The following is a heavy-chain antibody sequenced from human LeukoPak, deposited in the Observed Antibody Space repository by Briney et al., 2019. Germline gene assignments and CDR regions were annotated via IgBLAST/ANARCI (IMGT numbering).Heavy chain of an antibody. CDR2: ITWDCGGP. CDR1: GFTFDDYA. J-gene: IGHJ4*02. Sequence: GGSLRPSFAASGFTFDDYAMHLVRQAPGKGLQLVSLITWDCGGPYHSDSVKGRFTISRDNSKNSLYLQMNSLKTEDTALYFCAKDKYYGTGTYRELDYWGQGTLVTVSS. CDR3: AKDKYYGTGTYRELDY. D-gene: IGHD3-10*01. V-gene: IGHV3-43*02.